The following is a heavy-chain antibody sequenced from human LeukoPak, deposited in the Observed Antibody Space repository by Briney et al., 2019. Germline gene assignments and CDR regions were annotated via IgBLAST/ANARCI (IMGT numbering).Heavy chain of an antibody. Sequence: ASVKVSCKASGGTFSSYAISWVRQAPGQGLEWMGIINPSGGSTSYAQKFQGRVTMTRDTSTSTVYMELSSLRSEDTAVYYCARDLDDYGAAFDYWGQGTLVTVSS. CDR2: INPSGGST. CDR1: GGTFSSYA. J-gene: IGHJ4*02. CDR3: ARDLDDYGAAFDY. D-gene: IGHD4-17*01. V-gene: IGHV1-46*01.